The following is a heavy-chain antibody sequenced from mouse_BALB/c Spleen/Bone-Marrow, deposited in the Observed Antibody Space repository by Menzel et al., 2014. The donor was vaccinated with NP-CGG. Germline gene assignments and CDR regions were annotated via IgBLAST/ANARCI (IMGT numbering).Heavy chain of an antibody. Sequence: EVQLQQSGPSLVEPSQTLSLTCSVPGDSITSGYWSWIRKFPGNKPEYMGYISYSGNTYYNPSLKSRISITRDASKNQYYLQLNSVTTEDTATYYCATYDGYCFDYWGQGTTLTVSS. D-gene: IGHD2-3*01. V-gene: IGHV3-8*02. CDR2: ISYSGNT. CDR3: ATYDGYCFDY. CDR1: GDSITSGY. J-gene: IGHJ2*01.